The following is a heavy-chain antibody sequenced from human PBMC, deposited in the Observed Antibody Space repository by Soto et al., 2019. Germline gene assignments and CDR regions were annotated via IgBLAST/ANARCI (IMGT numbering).Heavy chain of an antibody. CDR2: ISAYNGNT. CDR1: GYTFTSYG. Sequence: ASVKVSCKASGYTFTSYGISWVRQAPGQGLEWMGWISAYNGNTNYAQKLQGRVTMTTDTSTSTAYMELRSLRSDDTAVYYCARVGFTLGVFYDFPHGPAPWAQGTRGTVSA. J-gene: IGHJ5*02. V-gene: IGHV1-18*01. D-gene: IGHD3-3*01. CDR3: ARVGFTLGVFYDFPHGPAP.